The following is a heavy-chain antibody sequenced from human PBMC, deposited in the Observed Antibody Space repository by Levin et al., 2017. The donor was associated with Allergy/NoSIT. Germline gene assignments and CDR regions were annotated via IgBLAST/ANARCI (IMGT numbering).Heavy chain of an antibody. D-gene: IGHD5-12*01. CDR3: ARVSVRGYDAAYYYYYGMDV. Sequence: TSELSLTCTVSGGSISSYYWSWIRQPPGKGLEWIGYIYYSGSTNYNPSLKSRVTISVDTSKNQFSLKLSSVTAADTAVYYCARVSVRGYDAAYYYYYGMDVWGQGTTVTVSS. CDR1: GGSISSYY. J-gene: IGHJ6*02. V-gene: IGHV4-59*01. CDR2: IYYSGST.